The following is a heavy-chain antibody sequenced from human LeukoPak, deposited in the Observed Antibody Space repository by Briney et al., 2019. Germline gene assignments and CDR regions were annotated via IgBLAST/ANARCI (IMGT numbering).Heavy chain of an antibody. CDR2: ISYDGSNK. D-gene: IGHD6-13*01. J-gene: IGHJ4*02. CDR3: ASSLPRYSSSWYLFNY. CDR1: GFTFSSYG. Sequence: PGGSLRLSCAASGFTFSSYGMHWVRQAPGKGLEWVAVISYDGSNKYYADSVKGRFTISRDNSKNTLYLQMNSLRAEDTAVYHCASSLPRYSSSWYLFNYWGQGTLVTVSS. V-gene: IGHV3-30*03.